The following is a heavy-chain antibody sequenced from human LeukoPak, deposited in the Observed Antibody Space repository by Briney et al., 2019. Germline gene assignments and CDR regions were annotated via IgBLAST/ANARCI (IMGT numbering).Heavy chain of an antibody. J-gene: IGHJ5*01. CDR2: IGTYGGDT. CDR1: TSR. Sequence: ASVKVSCRATSRISWVRQAPGQGLEWMGWIGTYGGDTYYAQKFQGRITVTTDTSTSTVYMELRNLRSDDTAVYYCARDLWNFYDDSGYNRAFDSWGQGTLVTVSS. CDR3: ARDLWNFYDDSGYNRAFDS. D-gene: IGHD3-22*01. V-gene: IGHV1-18*01.